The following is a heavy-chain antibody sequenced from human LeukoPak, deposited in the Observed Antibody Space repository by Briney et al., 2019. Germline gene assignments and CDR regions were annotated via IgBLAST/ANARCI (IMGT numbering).Heavy chain of an antibody. D-gene: IGHD5-18*01. CDR3: ATTKSAMVSCFDP. V-gene: IGHV1-18*01. CDR2: ISAKNGNT. Sequence: PQASVKVSCKASGFIFTDYGISWVRQAPGQGLEWMGWISAKNGNTNYAQKFQGRVTMTTDTSMTTAFMELRSLRYDDTAVYYCATTKSAMVSCFDPWGPGTLVTVSS. J-gene: IGHJ5*02. CDR1: GFIFTDYG.